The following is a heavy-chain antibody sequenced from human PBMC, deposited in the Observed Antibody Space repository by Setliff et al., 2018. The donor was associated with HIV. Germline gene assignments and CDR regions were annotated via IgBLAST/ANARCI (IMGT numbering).Heavy chain of an antibody. V-gene: IGHV4-31*03. CDR2: INVSGST. CDR1: AGSIRSGGYY. Sequence: SETLSLTCSVSAGSIRSGGYYWSWIRQPPGKGLEWIGYINVSGSTYYNPSLRSRTTISIDTSKNQFSLKVASVTAADTAIYYCARHGDDMGADSFDLWGLGTLVTVSS. CDR3: ARHGDDMGADSFDL. J-gene: IGHJ4*02. D-gene: IGHD1-1*01.